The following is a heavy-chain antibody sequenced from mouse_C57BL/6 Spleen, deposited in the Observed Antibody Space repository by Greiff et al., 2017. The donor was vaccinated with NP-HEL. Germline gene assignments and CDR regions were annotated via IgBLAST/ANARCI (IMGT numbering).Heavy chain of an antibody. CDR3: AGITTVVDYYAMDY. CDR2: ISYDGSN. Sequence: DVQLVESGPGLVKPSQSLSLTCSVTGYSITSGYYWNWIRQFPGNKLEWMGYISYDGSNNYNPSLKNRISITRDTSKNQFFLKLNSVTTEDTATYYCAGITTVVDYYAMDYWGQGTSVTVSS. V-gene: IGHV3-6*01. J-gene: IGHJ4*01. D-gene: IGHD1-1*01. CDR1: GYSITSGYY.